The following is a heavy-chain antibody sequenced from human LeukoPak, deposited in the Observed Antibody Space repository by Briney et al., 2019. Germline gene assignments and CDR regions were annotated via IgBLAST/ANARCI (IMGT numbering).Heavy chain of an antibody. CDR1: GFTFSSYA. J-gene: IGHJ4*02. Sequence: GGSLRLSCAASGFTFSSYAMHWVRQAPGKGLEWVAVISYDGSNKYYADSVKGRFTISRDNSKNTLYLQMNSLRAEDTAVYYCAREVLHGSGSHYCGIYYWGQGTLVTVSS. CDR2: ISYDGSNK. V-gene: IGHV3-30*04. CDR3: AREVLHGSGSHYCGIYY. D-gene: IGHD3-10*01.